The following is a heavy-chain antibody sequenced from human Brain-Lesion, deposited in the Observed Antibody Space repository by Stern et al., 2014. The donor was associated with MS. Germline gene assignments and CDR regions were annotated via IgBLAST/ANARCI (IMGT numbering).Heavy chain of an antibody. CDR2: IHYSGST. Sequence: QLQLQESGPGLVKPSQTLSLTCTVSGGSISSGGYYWSWLRQHPGKGLEWIGYIHYSGSTYYNSALKSRVTISRDTSKNQFSLNLNSVTAADTAGYYCARVGVYVQTGWFDPWGQGALVTVSS. J-gene: IGHJ5*02. CDR1: GGSISSGGYY. V-gene: IGHV4-31*03. D-gene: IGHD2-8*01. CDR3: ARVGVYVQTGWFDP.